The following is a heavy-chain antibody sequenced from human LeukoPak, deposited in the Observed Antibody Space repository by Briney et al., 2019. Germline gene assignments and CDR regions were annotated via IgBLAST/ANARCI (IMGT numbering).Heavy chain of an antibody. CDR2: IYYSGST. CDR1: GGSISSGGYS. J-gene: IGHJ5*02. D-gene: IGHD6-25*01. Sequence: PSETLSLTCAVSGGSISSGGYSWSWIRQPPGKGLEWIGYIYYSGSTYYNPSLKSRVTILVDTSKNQFSLKLSSVTAADTAVYYCARDSGWFDPWGQGTLVTVSS. V-gene: IGHV4-30-4*07. CDR3: ARDSGWFDP.